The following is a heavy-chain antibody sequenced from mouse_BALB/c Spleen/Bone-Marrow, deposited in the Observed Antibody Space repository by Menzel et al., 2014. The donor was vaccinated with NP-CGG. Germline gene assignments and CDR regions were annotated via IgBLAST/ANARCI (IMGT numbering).Heavy chain of an antibody. D-gene: IGHD2-14*01. CDR3: ALYYRYDYFDY. Sequence: VQGVESGAELAKPGASVKMSRKASGYTFTSYWMHWVKQRPGQGLEWIGYINPSTTYSAYNQKFKDKATLTADKSSSTAYMQLSSLTSEDSAVYYCALYYRYDYFDYWGQGTTLTVSS. CDR1: GYTFTSYW. J-gene: IGHJ2*01. CDR2: INPSTTYS. V-gene: IGHV1-7*01.